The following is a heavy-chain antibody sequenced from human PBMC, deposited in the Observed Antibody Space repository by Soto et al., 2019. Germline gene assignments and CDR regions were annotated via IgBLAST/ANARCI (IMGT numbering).Heavy chain of an antibody. V-gene: IGHV3-72*01. CDR1: GFTFSDYH. J-gene: IGHJ4*02. D-gene: IGHD6-13*01. CDR2: ARNDPRARTT. CDR3: VGSLQY. Sequence: EMQLVESGGGLVQPGGSLRLSCAASGFTFSDYHMEWVRQAPGKGLEWIGRARNDPRARTTQRAASVRGRFITSRDDLENSLYHQMNSLKTEDPAVYYCVGSLQYWGQGTLVTVSS.